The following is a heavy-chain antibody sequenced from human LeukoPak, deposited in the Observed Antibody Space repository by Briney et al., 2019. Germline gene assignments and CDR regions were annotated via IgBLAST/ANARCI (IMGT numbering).Heavy chain of an antibody. V-gene: IGHV1-69*05. D-gene: IGHD6-6*01. Sequence: GSSVKVSCKASGGTFSSYAISWVRQAPGQGLEWMGGIIPIFGTANYAQKFQGRVTITTDESTSTAYMELSSLRSEDTAVYYCARQEYSSWGRDTNYYYYYMDVWGKGTTVTVSS. CDR2: IIPIFGTA. CDR3: ARQEYSSWGRDTNYYYYYMDV. J-gene: IGHJ6*03. CDR1: GGTFSSYA.